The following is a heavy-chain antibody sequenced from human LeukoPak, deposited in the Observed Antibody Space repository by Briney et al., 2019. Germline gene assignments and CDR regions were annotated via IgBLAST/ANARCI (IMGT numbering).Heavy chain of an antibody. V-gene: IGHV3-23*03. CDR3: AKDRCSNGIGCLYYYMDV. D-gene: IGHD2-8*01. CDR1: GFSFSSYA. CDR2: IFGAGKNTT. Sequence: GGSLRLSCAASGFSFSSYAMNWVRQAPGKGLEWVSIIFGAGKNTTYYADSVKGRFTVSRDNSKNTLYLQMNSLRAEDTAVYYCAKDRCSNGIGCLYYYMDVWGKGTTVTISS. J-gene: IGHJ6*03.